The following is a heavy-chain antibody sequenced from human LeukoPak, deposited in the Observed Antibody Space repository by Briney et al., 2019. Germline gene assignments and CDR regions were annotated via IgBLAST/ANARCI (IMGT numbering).Heavy chain of an antibody. D-gene: IGHD3-22*01. Sequence: GGSLRLSCAGFGFSVTTYYMTWVRQAPGKGLEWVSAISGSGGSTYYADSVKGRFTISRDNSKNTLYLQMNSLRAEDTAVYYCAKGSGYYQYYFDYWGQGTLVTVSS. V-gene: IGHV3-23*01. CDR1: GFSVTTYY. CDR3: AKGSGYYQYYFDY. CDR2: ISGSGGST. J-gene: IGHJ4*02.